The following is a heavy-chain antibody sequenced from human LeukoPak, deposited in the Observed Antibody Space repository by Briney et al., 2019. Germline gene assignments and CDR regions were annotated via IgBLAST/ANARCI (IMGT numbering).Heavy chain of an antibody. CDR3: ARGGEIRYFDWLWGHNWFDP. V-gene: IGHV1-18*01. CDR2: ISAYNGNT. Sequence: ASVKVSCKASGYTFTSYGISWVRQAPGQGLEWMGWISAYNGNTNYAQKLQGRVTMTTDTSTSTAYMELRSLRSDDTAVYYCARGGEIRYFDWLWGHNWFDPRGQGTLVTVSS. D-gene: IGHD3-9*01. CDR1: GYTFTSYG. J-gene: IGHJ5*02.